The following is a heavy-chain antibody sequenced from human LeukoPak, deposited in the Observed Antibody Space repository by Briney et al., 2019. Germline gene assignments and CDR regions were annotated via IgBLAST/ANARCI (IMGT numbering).Heavy chain of an antibody. CDR2: ISSSSSYI. CDR3: ATPAPQGDDY. D-gene: IGHD2-2*01. CDR1: GFTFSSYA. J-gene: IGHJ4*02. Sequence: GGSLRLSCAASGFTFSSYAVSWVRQAPGKGLEWVSSISSSSSYIYYADSVKGRFTISRDNAKNSLYLQMNSLRAEDTAVYYCATPAPQGDDYWGQGTLVTVSS. V-gene: IGHV3-21*01.